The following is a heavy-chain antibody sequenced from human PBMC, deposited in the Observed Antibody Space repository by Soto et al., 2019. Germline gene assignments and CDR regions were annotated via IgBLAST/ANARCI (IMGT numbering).Heavy chain of an antibody. Sequence: QVQLVQSGAEVKKPGASVKVSCKASGYTFTSYDINWVRQATGQGLEWMGWMNPNSGNTGYAQKFQGRVTMTRNTSISTAYMALSSLRSEDTAVYYCARKRSAAGTGWCDPWCQGTLVTVSS. J-gene: IGHJ5*02. CDR2: MNPNSGNT. D-gene: IGHD6-13*01. CDR3: ARKRSAAGTGWCDP. CDR1: GYTFTSYD. V-gene: IGHV1-8*01.